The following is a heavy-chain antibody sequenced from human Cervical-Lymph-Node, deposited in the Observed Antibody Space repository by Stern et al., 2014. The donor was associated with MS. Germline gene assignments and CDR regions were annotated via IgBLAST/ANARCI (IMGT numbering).Heavy chain of an antibody. Sequence: VQLVESGAEVNKPGASVKVSCTASGYTFTSYGISWVRQAPGKGLEWMGWISTYNGNTYYAQKRQGRVTMTTDSSTSTAYMELRSLISDDTAVYYCARGLLGSENAFDIWGQGTMVTVSS. CDR3: ARGLLGSENAFDI. CDR1: GYTFTSYG. CDR2: ISTYNGNT. V-gene: IGHV1-18*01. D-gene: IGHD2-15*01. J-gene: IGHJ3*02.